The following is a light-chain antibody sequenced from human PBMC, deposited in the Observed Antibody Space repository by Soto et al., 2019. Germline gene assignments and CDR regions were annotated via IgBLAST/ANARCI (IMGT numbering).Light chain of an antibody. CDR3: QLFGRSVT. V-gene: IGKV3-20*01. Sequence: DIVLTPSPGTLSSSPGERATLSCRASQLVDTDYLRCYQQKPGQATRLLIYGAPKRATVIPDWFSGSGSGTDFTLTISRLEPEDCAVYCCQLFGRSVTFGPGTKVDIK. CDR2: GAP. J-gene: IGKJ3*01. CDR1: QLVDTDY.